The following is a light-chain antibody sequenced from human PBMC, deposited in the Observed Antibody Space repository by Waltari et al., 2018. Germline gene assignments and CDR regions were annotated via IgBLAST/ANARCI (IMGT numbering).Light chain of an antibody. CDR2: YDN. J-gene: IGLJ1*01. CDR3: QVWDANTDPGV. V-gene: IGLV3-21*01. Sequence: SYVLTQPPSVSVAPGETARITCGGNNIESKSVHWYRQRPGQAPVVVISYDNDRAAGIPERFSGSNSGNTATLTISRVEAEDEADYYCQVWDANTDPGVFGTGTEVTVL. CDR1: NIESKS.